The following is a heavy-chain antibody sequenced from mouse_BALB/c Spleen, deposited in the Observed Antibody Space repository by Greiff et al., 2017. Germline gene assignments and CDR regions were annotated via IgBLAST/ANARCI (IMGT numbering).Heavy chain of an antibody. J-gene: IGHJ2*01. CDR3: ARSYGLGDY. V-gene: IGHV5-17*02. CDR1: GFTFSSFG. CDR2: ISSGSSTI. D-gene: IGHD1-2*01. Sequence: EVKLVESGGGLVQPGGSRKLSCAASGFTFSSFGMHWVRQAPEKGLEWVAYISSGSSTIYYADTVKGRFTISRDNPKNTLFLQMTSLRSEDTAMYYCARSYGLGDYWGQGTTLTVSS.